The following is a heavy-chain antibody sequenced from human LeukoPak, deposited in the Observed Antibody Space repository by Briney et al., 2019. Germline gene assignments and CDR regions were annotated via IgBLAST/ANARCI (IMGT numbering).Heavy chain of an antibody. V-gene: IGHV1-24*01. CDR3: AIASDYEDSSGYSFDP. Sequence: ASVKVSCKAPGYTLTGLAIHWVRQAPGQGLQWMGGYDPEDEEVVYAQTFQGRLTMTEDTSTDTAYKKLAGLKSEDTAIYYCAIASDYEDSSGYSFDPGGQGNRVTVSS. CDR2: YDPEDEEV. CDR1: GYTLTGLA. J-gene: IGHJ5*02. D-gene: IGHD3-22*01.